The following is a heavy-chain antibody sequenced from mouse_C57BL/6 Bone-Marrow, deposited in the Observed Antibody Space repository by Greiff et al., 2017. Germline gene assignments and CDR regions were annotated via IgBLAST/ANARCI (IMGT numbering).Heavy chain of an antibody. CDR3: ARSSIYYGYDVDCYAREY. Sequence: QVQLQQSGPGLAQPSQSLSITCTVSGFSLTSYGVHWVRQSPGKGLEWLGVIWSGGSTDYNAAFISRLSISKDNSKGQVFFKMNSLQADDPAIYDCARSSIYYGYDVDCYAREYWGQGTSVTVSS. D-gene: IGHD2-2*01. J-gene: IGHJ4*01. CDR2: IWSGGST. V-gene: IGHV2-2*01. CDR1: GFSLTSYG.